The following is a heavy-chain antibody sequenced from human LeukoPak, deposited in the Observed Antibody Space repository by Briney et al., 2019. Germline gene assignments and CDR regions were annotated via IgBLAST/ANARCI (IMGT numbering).Heavy chain of an antibody. Sequence: PSETLSLTCTVSGDSISTSNSYWGWIRQPPGKGLEWIGSICYSGSTYYNPSLKSRVTISVDTSKNQFSLKLSSVTAADTAVYYCARDYGGATLRDGAVGYWGQGTLVTVSS. CDR3: ARDYGGATLRDGAVGY. D-gene: IGHD1-26*01. V-gene: IGHV4-39*07. J-gene: IGHJ4*02. CDR2: ICYSGST. CDR1: GDSISTSNSY.